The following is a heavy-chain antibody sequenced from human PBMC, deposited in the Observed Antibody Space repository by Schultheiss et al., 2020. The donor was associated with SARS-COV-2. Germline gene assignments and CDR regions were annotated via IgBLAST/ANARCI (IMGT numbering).Heavy chain of an antibody. D-gene: IGHD2-2*01. J-gene: IGHJ5*02. CDR3: ARDERVVPAAPWFDP. V-gene: IGHV4-61*08. CDR1: GGSISSGGYS. Sequence: SETLSLTCAVSGGSISSGGYSWSWIRQPPGKGLEWIGYIYYSGSTNYNPSLKSRVTISVDTSKNQFSLKLSSVTAADTAMYYCARDERVVPAAPWFDPWGQGTLVTVSS. CDR2: IYYSGST.